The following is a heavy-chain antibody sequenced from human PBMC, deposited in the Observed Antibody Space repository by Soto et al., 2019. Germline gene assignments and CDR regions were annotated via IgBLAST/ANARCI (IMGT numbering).Heavy chain of an antibody. D-gene: IGHD2-2*01. J-gene: IGHJ5*02. V-gene: IGHV3-30*18. CDR3: AKDYCSSTSCPFDP. CDR2: ISYDGSAK. Sequence: VAVISYDGSAKYYADSVKGRFTISRDNSKNTLYLQMNSLRPEDTAVYYCAKDYCSSTSCPFDPWGQGTLVTVSS.